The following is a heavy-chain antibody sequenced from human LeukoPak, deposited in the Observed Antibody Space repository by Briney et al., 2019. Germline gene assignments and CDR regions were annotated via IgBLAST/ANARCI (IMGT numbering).Heavy chain of an antibody. CDR1: GGSISSGGYS. D-gene: IGHD3-22*01. CDR3: XXXXXXXXDSSGYSLDY. CDR2: IYHSGST. Sequence: SETLSLTCAVSGGSISSGGYSWSWIRRPPGKGLEWIGYIYHSGSTYYNPSLKSRVTISVDRSKNQFSLKLSSVTAADTAVYXXXXXXXXXXDSSGYSLDYWGQGTLVTVSS. V-gene: IGHV4-30-2*01. J-gene: IGHJ4*02.